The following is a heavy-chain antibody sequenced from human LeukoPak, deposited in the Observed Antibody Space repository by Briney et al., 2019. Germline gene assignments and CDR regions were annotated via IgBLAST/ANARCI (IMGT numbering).Heavy chain of an antibody. Sequence: PGGSLRLSCAASGFTFTSYGMHWVRQAPGKGLEWVAFIRYDGSNKYYADSVKGRFTISRDNSKNTLYLQMNSLRAEDTAVYYCARGIAVAGYYYYMDVWGKGTTVTVSS. CDR2: IRYDGSNK. V-gene: IGHV3-30*02. D-gene: IGHD6-19*01. J-gene: IGHJ6*03. CDR3: ARGIAVAGYYYYMDV. CDR1: GFTFTSYG.